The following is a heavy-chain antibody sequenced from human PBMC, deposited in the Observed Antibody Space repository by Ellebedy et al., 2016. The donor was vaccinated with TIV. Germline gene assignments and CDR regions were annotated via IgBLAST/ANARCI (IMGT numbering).Heavy chain of an antibody. CDR3: GRAYSPAYYGSGSSHNNHYYYGMDV. V-gene: IGHV3-74*01. Sequence: GESLKISCAASGFTFSYYWMHWVRQAPGKGLVWVSRIDSDGSDTRYADSVQGRFTISRDNAKSTMYLQMNSLRAEDTAVYYCGRAYSPAYYGSGSSHNNHYYYGMDVWGQGTTVTVS. CDR1: GFTFSYYW. CDR2: IDSDGSDT. J-gene: IGHJ6*02. D-gene: IGHD3-10*01.